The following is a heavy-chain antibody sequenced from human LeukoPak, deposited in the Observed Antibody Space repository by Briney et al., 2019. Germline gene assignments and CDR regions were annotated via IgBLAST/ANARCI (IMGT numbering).Heavy chain of an antibody. D-gene: IGHD3-10*01. CDR2: INHSGST. CDR3: ARIFPYYGSGFTFDY. V-gene: IGHV4-34*01. Sequence: PSETLSLTCAVYGGSFSGYYWSWIRQPPGKGLEWIGEINHSGSTNYNPSLKSRVTISVDTSKNQFSLKLSSVTAADTAVYYCARIFPYYGSGFTFDYWGQGTLVTVSS. J-gene: IGHJ4*02. CDR1: GGSFSGYY.